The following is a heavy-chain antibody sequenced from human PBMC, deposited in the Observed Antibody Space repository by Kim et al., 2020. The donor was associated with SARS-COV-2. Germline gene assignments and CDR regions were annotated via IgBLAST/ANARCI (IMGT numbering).Heavy chain of an antibody. Sequence: TIYYADSVKCRFTIPKDNAKTSLYLQVNCLRAEDTAVYYCARADDYDFDYSGQGTLVTVSS. CDR2: TI. V-gene: IGHV3-11*01. J-gene: IGHJ4*02. D-gene: IGHD4-17*01. CDR3: ARADDYDFDY.